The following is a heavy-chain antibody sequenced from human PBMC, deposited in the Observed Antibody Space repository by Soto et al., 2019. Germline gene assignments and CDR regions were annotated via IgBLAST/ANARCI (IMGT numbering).Heavy chain of an antibody. Sequence: ASVKVSCKASGYTFTRSGISWVRQAPGQGPEWMGWISSYNGDTNYAQTFQGRVTMTTDTSTSTVYMELRSLRSDDTAVYYCAREGVAPYCYYGMDVWGQGTPVTVSS. CDR2: ISSYNGDT. CDR3: AREGVAPYCYYGMDV. J-gene: IGHJ6*02. CDR1: GYTFTRSG. V-gene: IGHV1-18*01. D-gene: IGHD5-12*01.